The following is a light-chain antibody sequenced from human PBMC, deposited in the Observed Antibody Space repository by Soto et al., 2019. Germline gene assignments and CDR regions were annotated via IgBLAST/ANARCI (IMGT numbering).Light chain of an antibody. V-gene: IGKV3-20*01. J-gene: IGKJ1*01. CDR1: QSVSNNY. Sequence: EIVLTQSPGTLSLSPGERATLSCRASQSVSNNYLAWYQQKPGQAPRLLIYGASNRATGIPDRFSGSGSGKEFTLTISSLQPDDFATYYCQHYNSYSEAFGQGTKVDIK. CDR2: GAS. CDR3: QHYNSYSEA.